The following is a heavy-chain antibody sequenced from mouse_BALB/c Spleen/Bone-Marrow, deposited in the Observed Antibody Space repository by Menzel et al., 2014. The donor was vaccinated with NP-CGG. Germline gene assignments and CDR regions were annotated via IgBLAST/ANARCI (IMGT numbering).Heavy chain of an antibody. CDR1: GFTFSDYG. CDR3: ARALAYGSSFDH. Sequence: EVMLVESGGGLVQPGGSRKLSCAASGFTFSDYGMAWVRQAPGKGPEWVAFISNLAYSIYYTDTVTGRFTISRENAKNTLYLEMSSLRSEDTAMYYCARALAYGSSFDHWGQGTTLTVSS. D-gene: IGHD1-1*01. V-gene: IGHV5-15*02. CDR2: ISNLAYSI. J-gene: IGHJ2*01.